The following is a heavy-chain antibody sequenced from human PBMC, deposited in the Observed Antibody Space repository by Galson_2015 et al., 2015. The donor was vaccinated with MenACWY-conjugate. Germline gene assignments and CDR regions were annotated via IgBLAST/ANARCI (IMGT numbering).Heavy chain of an antibody. CDR2: INYSGST. CDR1: GGSFSGYY. V-gene: IGHV4-34*01. CDR3: ARDSNYYGSGSYYPDSTYYFDY. Sequence: ETLSLTCAVYGGSFSGYYWSWIRQPPGKGLEWIGEINYSGSTNYNPSLKSRVTISVDTSKKQFSLKLSSVTAADTAVYYCARDSNYYGSGSYYPDSTYYFDYWGQGTLVTVSS. J-gene: IGHJ4*02. D-gene: IGHD3-10*01.